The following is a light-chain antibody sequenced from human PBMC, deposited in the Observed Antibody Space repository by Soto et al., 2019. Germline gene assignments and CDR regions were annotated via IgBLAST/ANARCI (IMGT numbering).Light chain of an antibody. CDR1: SSDIGGYNY. CDR3: SSYAGSNNYV. Sequence: QSALTQPPSASGSPGQSVTISCTETSSDIGGYNYVSWYQQHPGKAPKLMIYEVSKQPSGVPDRFSGSKSGNTASLTVSGLQAEDEADYYCSSYAGSNNYVFGSGTKLTVL. V-gene: IGLV2-8*01. CDR2: EVS. J-gene: IGLJ1*01.